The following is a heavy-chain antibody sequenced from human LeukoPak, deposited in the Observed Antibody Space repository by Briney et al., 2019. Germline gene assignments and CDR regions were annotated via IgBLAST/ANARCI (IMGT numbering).Heavy chain of an antibody. D-gene: IGHD3-16*01. CDR2: IFSDVSNN. CDR3: AANTHSGY. J-gene: IGHJ4*02. CDR1: GFTLSSCA. V-gene: IGHV3-33*01. Sequence: PGGSLRLSCAACGFTLSSCAMHWVRQAPGKGLGCVAVIFSDVSNNYSSDSVKGPFTISRDNSNATLYLQMNSLRAEDTAVYFCAANTHSGYWGQGALVTVSS.